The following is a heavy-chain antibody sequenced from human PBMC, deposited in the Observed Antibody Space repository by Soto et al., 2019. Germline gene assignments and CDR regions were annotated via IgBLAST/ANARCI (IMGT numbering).Heavy chain of an antibody. J-gene: IGHJ5*02. D-gene: IGHD1-26*01. V-gene: IGHV4-39*01. CDR3: AGPNRRSYHPFNP. CDR2: IYDSGST. CDR1: GGSISSSSYY. Sequence: SETLSLTCTVSGGSISSSSYYWGWIRQPPGKGLEWIGRIYDSGSTYYNPSLKSRVTRSVDTAKDQFSLKGSCVSAADRAVHYCAGPNRRSYHPFNPSGQGTLVTVSS.